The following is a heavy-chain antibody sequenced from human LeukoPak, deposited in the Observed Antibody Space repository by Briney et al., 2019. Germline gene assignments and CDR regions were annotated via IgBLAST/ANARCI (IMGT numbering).Heavy chain of an antibody. CDR2: IYHSGST. V-gene: IGHV4-30-4*01. Sequence: PSETLSLTCTVSGGSISSGDYFWSWIRQPPGKGLEWIGYIYHSGSTYYNPSLKSRITISVDTSENRFSLKLSSVTATGTAVYHCARDCSGGSCYGAFDIWGQGTMVTVSS. CDR1: GGSISSGDYF. J-gene: IGHJ3*02. D-gene: IGHD2-15*01. CDR3: ARDCSGGSCYGAFDI.